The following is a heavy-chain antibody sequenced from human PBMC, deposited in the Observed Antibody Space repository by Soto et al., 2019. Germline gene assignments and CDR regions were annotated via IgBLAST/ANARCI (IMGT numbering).Heavy chain of an antibody. D-gene: IGHD6-6*01. J-gene: IGHJ4*02. CDR2: IYYSGST. CDR3: ARDHNSSYDY. CDR1: GCSISSYY. Sequence: TSETLSLTCTVSGCSISSYYWSLIRQPPGKGLEWIGYIYYSGSTNYNPSLKSRVTISVDTSKNQFSLKLSSVTAADTAVYYCARDHNSSYDYWGQGTLVTVSS. V-gene: IGHV4-59*01.